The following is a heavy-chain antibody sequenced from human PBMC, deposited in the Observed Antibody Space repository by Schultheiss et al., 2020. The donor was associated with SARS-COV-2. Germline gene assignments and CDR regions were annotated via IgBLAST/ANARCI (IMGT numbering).Heavy chain of an antibody. D-gene: IGHD3-16*01. V-gene: IGHV3-33*01. CDR1: GFTFSSYG. Sequence: GGSLRLSCAASGFTFSSYGMHWVRQAPGKGLEWVAVIWYDGRHEYYGDSVKGRFTISRDNSKNTLYLQMNSLRAEDTAVYYCAREGVGGRVWFDPWGQGTLVTVSS. CDR2: IWYDGRHE. J-gene: IGHJ5*02. CDR3: AREGVGGRVWFDP.